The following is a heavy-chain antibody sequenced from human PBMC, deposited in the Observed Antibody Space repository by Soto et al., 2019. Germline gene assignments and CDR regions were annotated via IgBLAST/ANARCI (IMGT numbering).Heavy chain of an antibody. V-gene: IGHV3-30-3*01. J-gene: IGHJ4*02. Sequence: QVQLVESGGGVVQPGRSLRLSCAASGFTFSSYAMHWVRQAPGKGLEWVAVISYDGSNKYYADSVKGRFTISRDNSKNTLYLQMNSLRAEDTAVYYCARDPDYYDGSGYYYFDYWGQGTLVTVSS. CDR3: ARDPDYYDGSGYYYFDY. CDR1: GFTFSSYA. D-gene: IGHD3-22*01. CDR2: ISYDGSNK.